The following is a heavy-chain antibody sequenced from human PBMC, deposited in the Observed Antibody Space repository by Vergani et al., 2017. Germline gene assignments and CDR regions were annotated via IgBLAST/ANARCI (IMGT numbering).Heavy chain of an antibody. D-gene: IGHD7-27*01. J-gene: IGHJ2*01. CDR1: GGSLSSSNW. CDR3: ARVANWGALYWYFDL. Sequence: QVQLQESGPGLVKPSGTLSLTCAVSGGSLSSSNWWSWVRQPPGKGLEWIGEIYHSGSPNYTPSLKSRVTISVDKSKNQFSLKLSSVTAADTAVYYCARVANWGALYWYFDLWGRGTLVTVSS. CDR2: IYHSGSP. V-gene: IGHV4-4*02.